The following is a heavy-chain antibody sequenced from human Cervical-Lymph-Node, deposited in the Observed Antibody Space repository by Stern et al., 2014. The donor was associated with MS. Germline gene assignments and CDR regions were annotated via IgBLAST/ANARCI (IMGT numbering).Heavy chain of an antibody. CDR1: GGTFSSYA. Sequence: VQLVESGAEVKKPGSSVKVSCKASGGTFSSYAISWVRQAPGQGLEWLGGIIPIFGTANYAQKCQGRVTITVAESTSTAYMELSSLRSEDTAVYYCARPRWDSSGWYYYYYGMDVWGQGTTVTVSS. V-gene: IGHV1-69*01. CDR2: IIPIFGTA. CDR3: ARPRWDSSGWYYYYYGMDV. J-gene: IGHJ6*02. D-gene: IGHD6-19*01.